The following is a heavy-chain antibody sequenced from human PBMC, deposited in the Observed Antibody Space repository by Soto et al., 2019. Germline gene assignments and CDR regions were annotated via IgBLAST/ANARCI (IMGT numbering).Heavy chain of an antibody. CDR1: GYTFTSYG. CDR3: ARAGGEGVVRGDLPFYDWFDT. J-gene: IGHJ5*02. V-gene: IGHV1-18*01. Sequence: QVQLVQSGAEVKKPGASVKVSCKASGYTFTSYGISWVRQAPGQGLEWMGWISAYNGNTNNAQKLQGRVTMTTDTSTSTAYMELRSLRSDDTAVYYCARAGGEGVVRGDLPFYDWFDTWGQGTLVTVSS. D-gene: IGHD3-10*01. CDR2: ISAYNGNT.